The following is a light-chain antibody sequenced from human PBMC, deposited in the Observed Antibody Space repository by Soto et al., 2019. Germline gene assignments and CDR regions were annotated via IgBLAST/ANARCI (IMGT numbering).Light chain of an antibody. J-gene: IGLJ1*01. CDR1: SSDVGSYNR. V-gene: IGLV2-18*02. CDR2: EVS. CDR3: SSYTSSSTDV. Sequence: QSALTQPPSVSGSPGQSVTISCTGTSSDVGSYNRVSWYQQPPGTAPKLMIYEVSNRPSGVHDRFSGSKSGNTASLTISGLQAEDEADYYCSSYTSSSTDVFGTGTKVTVL.